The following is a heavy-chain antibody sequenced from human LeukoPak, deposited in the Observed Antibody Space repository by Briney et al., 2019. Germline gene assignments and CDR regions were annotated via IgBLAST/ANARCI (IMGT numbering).Heavy chain of an antibody. J-gene: IGHJ4*02. CDR3: ASELRGENFDF. D-gene: IGHD3-10*01. CDR2: ISTTSTI. V-gene: IGHV3-48*01. Sequence: PGGSLRLSCAASGFTFSGYNMNWVRQAPGEGLEWVSYISTTSTIFYADSVRGRFTISRDNAKNSLYLQMNSLRAEDTAVYYCASELRGENFDFWGQGTLVTVSA. CDR1: GFTFSGYN.